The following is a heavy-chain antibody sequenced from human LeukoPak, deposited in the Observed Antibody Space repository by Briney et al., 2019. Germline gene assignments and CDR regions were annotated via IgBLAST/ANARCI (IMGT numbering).Heavy chain of an antibody. V-gene: IGHV1-69*13. CDR2: IMPVFGTA. D-gene: IGHD4-11*01. CDR3: ARDEWYSNYAGTYYYYMDV. CDR1: GGTFSSHA. Sequence: GASVKVSCKASGGTFSSHAFSWVRQAPGQGLEWMGGIMPVFGTANYAQKFQGRVTITADESTSTAYMELSSLRSEDTAVYYCARDEWYSNYAGTYYYYMDVWGKRTTVTVSS. J-gene: IGHJ6*03.